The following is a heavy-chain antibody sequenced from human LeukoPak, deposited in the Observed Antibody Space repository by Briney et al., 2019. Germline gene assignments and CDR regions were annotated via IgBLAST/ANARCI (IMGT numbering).Heavy chain of an antibody. D-gene: IGHD5-18*01. CDR1: GGSFSGYY. J-gene: IGHJ4*02. CDR2: INHSGST. V-gene: IGHV4-34*01. Sequence: SETLSLTCAVYGGSFSGYYWSWIRQPPGKGLEWIGEINHSGSTSYNPSLKSRVTISVDTSKNQFSLKLSSVTAADTAVYYCARGYSYGYYFDYWGQGTLVTVSS. CDR3: ARGYSYGYYFDY.